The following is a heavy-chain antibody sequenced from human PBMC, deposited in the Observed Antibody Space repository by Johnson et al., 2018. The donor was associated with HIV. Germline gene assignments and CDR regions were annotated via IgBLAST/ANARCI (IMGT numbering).Heavy chain of an antibody. Sequence: VESGGSLRLSCAASGFSFDDCGMTWVRQAPGKGLEWVSGINWNGGSTGYADSVKGRFTISRDNAKNSLYLQMNSLRAEDTAVYYCARGSIAAQDAFDSWGQGTMVTVSS. CDR1: GFSFDDCG. CDR3: ARGSIAAQDAFDS. V-gene: IGHV3-20*04. CDR2: INWNGGST. D-gene: IGHD6-6*01. J-gene: IGHJ3*02.